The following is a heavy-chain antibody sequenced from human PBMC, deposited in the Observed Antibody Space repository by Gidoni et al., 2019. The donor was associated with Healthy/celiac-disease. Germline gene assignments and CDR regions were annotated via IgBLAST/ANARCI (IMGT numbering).Heavy chain of an antibody. J-gene: IGHJ5*02. D-gene: IGHD3-9*01. CDR2: IWYDGSNK. CDR1: GFTFSSYG. CDR3: ARDGPDYDILTGLSA. Sequence: QVQLVESGGGGVQPGRSLRFSWAQPGFTFSSYGMRWVRQAPGKGLEWVAVIWYDGSNKYYADSVKGRFTISRDNSKNTLYLQMNSLRAEDTAVYYCARDGPDYDILTGLSAWGQGTLVTVSS. V-gene: IGHV3-33*01.